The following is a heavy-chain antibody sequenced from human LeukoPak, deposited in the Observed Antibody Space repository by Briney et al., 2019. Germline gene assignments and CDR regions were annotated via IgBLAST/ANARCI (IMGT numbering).Heavy chain of an antibody. CDR3: AKDSGTWGFRYFDY. CDR1: GFTFDDYA. D-gene: IGHD3-16*01. J-gene: IGHJ4*02. CDR2: ISWNSGSI. Sequence: GGSLRLSCAASGFTFDDYAMHWVRQAPGKGLEWVSGISWNSGSIGYADSVKGRFTISRDNAKNSLYLQMNSLRAEDTALYYCAKDSGTWGFRYFDYWGQGTLVTVSS. V-gene: IGHV3-9*01.